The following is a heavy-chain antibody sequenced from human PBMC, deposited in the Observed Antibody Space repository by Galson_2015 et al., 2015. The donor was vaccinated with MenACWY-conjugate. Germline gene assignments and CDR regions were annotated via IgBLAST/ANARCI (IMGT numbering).Heavy chain of an antibody. CDR1: GFTFSSYW. D-gene: IGHD1-26*01. CDR3: ARGPPVGGATWSDY. CDR2: INSDGSST. V-gene: IGHV3-74*01. Sequence: SLRLSCAASGFTFSSYWMHWVRQAPGKGLVWVSRINSDGSSTSYADSVKGRFTISRDNAKNTLYLQMNSLRAEDTAVYYCARGPPVGGATWSDYRGQGTLVTVSS. J-gene: IGHJ4*02.